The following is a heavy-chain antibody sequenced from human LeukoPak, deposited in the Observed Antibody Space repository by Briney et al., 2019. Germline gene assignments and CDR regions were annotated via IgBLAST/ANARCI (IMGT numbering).Heavy chain of an antibody. CDR2: ISGSGGST. CDR3: AKDALTFGGGNRYYYYGMDV. CDR1: GFTFSSYA. D-gene: IGHD3-16*01. Sequence: GGSLRLSCAASGFTFSSYAMSWVRQAPGKGLEWVSAISGSGGSTYYADSVKGRFTISRDNSKNTLYLQINSLRAEDTAVYYCAKDALTFGGGNRYYYYGMDVWGQGTTVTVSS. V-gene: IGHV3-23*01. J-gene: IGHJ6*02.